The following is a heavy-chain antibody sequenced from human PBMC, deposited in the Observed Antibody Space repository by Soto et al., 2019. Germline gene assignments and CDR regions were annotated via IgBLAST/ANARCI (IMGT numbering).Heavy chain of an antibody. D-gene: IGHD1-26*01. Sequence: SETLSLTCTVSGGSISGYYWSWIRQPPGKGLELIGYISYRGITNYNPSLKSRATTSVDTSQNQFSLKLSSVTAADTAVYYCARQNSGSYSTFDYWGQGALVTVSS. CDR2: ISYRGIT. CDR3: ARQNSGSYSTFDY. V-gene: IGHV4-59*08. J-gene: IGHJ4*02. CDR1: GGSISGYY.